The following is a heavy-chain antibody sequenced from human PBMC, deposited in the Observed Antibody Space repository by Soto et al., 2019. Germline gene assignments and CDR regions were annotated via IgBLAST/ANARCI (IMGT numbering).Heavy chain of an antibody. CDR1: GGSISAHTHY. V-gene: IGHV4-39*01. CDR3: TRRKVGITTDSNYFYFAMDV. Sequence: PSETLSLPCTVSGGSISAHTHYWGWICQSPGGGLEWISSIYYSGTTYYNPSLQNRLPISADRSKNQVSLLLTSVTAADTAVYYCTRRKVGITTDSNYFYFAMDVWGPGTTVTVSS. J-gene: IGHJ6*02. D-gene: IGHD1-26*01. CDR2: IYYSGTT.